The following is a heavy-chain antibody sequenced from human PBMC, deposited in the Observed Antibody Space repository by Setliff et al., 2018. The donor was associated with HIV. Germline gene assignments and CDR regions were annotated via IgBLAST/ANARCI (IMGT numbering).Heavy chain of an antibody. D-gene: IGHD1-1*01. CDR2: IAPSSGGI. V-gene: IGHV1-46*01. J-gene: IGHJ4*02. Sequence: ASVKVSCKASGYTFTSHIWHWVRQAAGQGLERVGRIAPSSGGIHYAQKFQDRVTMTRDTSTSTVYMDLSRLRSEDTAVYYCAREFPGGTKGFDYWGQGTLVTVSS. CDR1: GYTFTSHI. CDR3: AREFPGGTKGFDY.